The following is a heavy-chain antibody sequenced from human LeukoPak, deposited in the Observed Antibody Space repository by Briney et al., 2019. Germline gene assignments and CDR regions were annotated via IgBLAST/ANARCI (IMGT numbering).Heavy chain of an antibody. J-gene: IGHJ4*02. CDR2: IWYDGSNK. CDR1: GFTFSSYA. Sequence: PGGSLRLSCAASGFTFSSYAMHWVRQAPGKGLAWVAVIWYDGSNKYYADSVKGRFTISRDHSKNTLYLQMKSLRAEDTAVYYCARELEIAVAGTLGYWGQGTLVTVSS. V-gene: IGHV3-33*08. CDR3: ARELEIAVAGTLGY. D-gene: IGHD6-19*01.